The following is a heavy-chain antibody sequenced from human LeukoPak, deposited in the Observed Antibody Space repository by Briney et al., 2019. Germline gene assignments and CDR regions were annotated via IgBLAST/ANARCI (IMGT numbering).Heavy chain of an antibody. V-gene: IGHV5-51*01. Sequence: PGESLKISCKGSGYSFTGYWIGWVRQMPGKGLEWMGIIYPGDSDTRYSPSFQGQVTISADKSISTAYLQWSSLKASDTAMYYCATHTYYYGSGSYPFPDVWGQGTTVTVSS. CDR2: IYPGDSDT. D-gene: IGHD3-10*01. J-gene: IGHJ6*02. CDR1: GYSFTGYW. CDR3: ATHTYYYGSGSYPFPDV.